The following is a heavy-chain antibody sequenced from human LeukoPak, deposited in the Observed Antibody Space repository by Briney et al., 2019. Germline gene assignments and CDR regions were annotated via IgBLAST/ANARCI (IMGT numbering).Heavy chain of an antibody. V-gene: IGHV4-4*07. CDR3: ARESIVATIRYFDY. Sequence: SETLSLTCTVSGGSISSYYWSWIRQPAGKGLEWIGRIYTSGSTNYSPSLKSRVTMSVDTSKNQFSLKLSSVTAADTAVYYCARESIVATIRYFDYWGQGTLVTVSS. D-gene: IGHD5-12*01. CDR1: GGSISSYY. CDR2: IYTSGST. J-gene: IGHJ4*02.